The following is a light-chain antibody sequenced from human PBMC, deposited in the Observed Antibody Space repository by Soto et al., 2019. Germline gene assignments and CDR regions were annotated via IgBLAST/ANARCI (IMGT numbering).Light chain of an antibody. CDR2: DVS. CDR1: SSDVGGYSY. J-gene: IGLJ1*01. CDR3: ASYTTSSTYV. V-gene: IGLV2-14*01. Sequence: QSALTQPASVSGSPGQSIAISCTGTSSDVGGYSYVSWYQQQPGKAPKLVISDVSNRPSVVSDRFSGSKSGNTASLTISGLQTEDEADYYCASYTTSSTYVFGTGTKLTVL.